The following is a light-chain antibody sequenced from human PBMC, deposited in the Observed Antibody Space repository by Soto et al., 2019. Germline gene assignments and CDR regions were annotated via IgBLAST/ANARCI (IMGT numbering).Light chain of an antibody. Sequence: QSALAQPASVSGSPGQSITISCTGTSSDVGAYKYVSWHQQHPGKAPKLMIYDVSNRPSGVSNRFSGSKSGNTASLTISGLQAEDEADYYCSSYTTTSALVVFGTGTKVTVL. V-gene: IGLV2-14*01. CDR3: SSYTTTSALVV. CDR1: SSDVGAYKY. J-gene: IGLJ1*01. CDR2: DVS.